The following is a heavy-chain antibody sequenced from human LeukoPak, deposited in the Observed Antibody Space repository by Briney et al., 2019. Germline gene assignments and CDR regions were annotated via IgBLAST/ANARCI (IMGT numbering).Heavy chain of an antibody. CDR2: ITTSGTTK. CDR3: ARSYDFWSAGDY. D-gene: IGHD3-3*01. J-gene: IGHJ4*02. CDR1: GFTFSSYG. Sequence: GRSLRLSCAASGFTFSSYGMHWVRQAPGKGLEWVSYITTSGTTKYYADSVKGRFTIFRDNAKNSLYLQMNSLRAEDTAVYYCARSYDFWSAGDYWGQGTLVTVSS. V-gene: IGHV3-48*04.